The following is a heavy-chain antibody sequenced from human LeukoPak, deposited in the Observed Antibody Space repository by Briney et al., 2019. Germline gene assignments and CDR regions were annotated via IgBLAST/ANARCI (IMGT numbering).Heavy chain of an antibody. CDR3: AKGVDTAMETFYYFDY. V-gene: IGHV3-9*01. Sequence: GRSLRLSCAASGFTFDDYAMHWVRQAPGKGLEWVSGISWNSGSIGYADSVKGRFTISRDNAKNSLYLQMNSLRAEDTALYYCAKGVDTAMETFYYFDYWGQGTLVTVSS. D-gene: IGHD5-18*01. J-gene: IGHJ4*02. CDR1: GFTFDDYA. CDR2: ISWNSGSI.